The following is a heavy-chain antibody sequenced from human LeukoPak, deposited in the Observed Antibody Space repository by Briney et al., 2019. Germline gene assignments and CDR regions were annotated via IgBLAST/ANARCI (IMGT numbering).Heavy chain of an antibody. CDR1: GFTFSSYG. CDR2: IWYDGSNK. J-gene: IGHJ4*02. Sequence: GRSLRLSCAASGFTFSSYGMHWVRQAPGKGLEWVAVIWYDGSNKYYADSVKGRFTISRDNSKNTLYLQMNSLRAEDTAVYYCARDRGTKAIPFDYWGQGTLVTVSS. D-gene: IGHD2-2*01. V-gene: IGHV3-33*01. CDR3: ARDRGTKAIPFDY.